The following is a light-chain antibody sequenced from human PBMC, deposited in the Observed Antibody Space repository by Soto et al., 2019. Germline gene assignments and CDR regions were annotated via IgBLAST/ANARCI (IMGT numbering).Light chain of an antibody. CDR1: QSVSSY. CDR2: GAS. V-gene: IGKV3-20*01. CDR3: QQYGTTPWT. Sequence: EIVITQSPATLSVSPGERATLSCRASQSVSSYLAWYQQRPGQAPRLLMYGASSRATGIPDRFSGSGSGTDFTLTISRLEPEDFAVYYCQQYGTTPWTFGQGTKVDIK. J-gene: IGKJ1*01.